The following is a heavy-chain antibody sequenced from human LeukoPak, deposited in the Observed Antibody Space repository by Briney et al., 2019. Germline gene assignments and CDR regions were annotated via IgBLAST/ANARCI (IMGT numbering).Heavy chain of an antibody. J-gene: IGHJ4*02. D-gene: IGHD6-6*01. V-gene: IGHV4-4*07. CDR1: GGSISSYY. CDR2: IYATGST. Sequence: PSETLSLTCTVSGGSISSYYWSXIRXPAGXXXXXXGRIYATGSTNYXPSLESRVTXSVDKSKNQFSLKLSSVTAADTAVYYCARAPDGRQLGSYFDYWGQGTLVTVSS. CDR3: ARAPDGRQLGSYFDY.